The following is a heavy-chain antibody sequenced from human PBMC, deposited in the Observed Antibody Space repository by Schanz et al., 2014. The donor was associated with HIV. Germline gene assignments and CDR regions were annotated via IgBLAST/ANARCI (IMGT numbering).Heavy chain of an antibody. Sequence: EVQLLESGGGLVEPGESLRLSCAVSGFTFSSHAMTWVRQAPGKGLEWVSVIYSGGSTYYADSVKGRFTISRDNSKNTLYLQMNSLRAEDTAVYYCAREPSFSGLDVWGQGTTVTVSS. V-gene: IGHV3-23*03. CDR2: IYSGGST. CDR1: GFTFSSHA. CDR3: AREPSFSGLDV. D-gene: IGHD6-6*01. J-gene: IGHJ6*02.